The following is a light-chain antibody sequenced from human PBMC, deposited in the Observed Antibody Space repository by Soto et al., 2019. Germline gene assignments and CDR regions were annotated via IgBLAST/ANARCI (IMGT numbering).Light chain of an antibody. J-gene: IGLJ2*01. Sequence: QSVLTQPPSVSGAPGQRVTISCSGSSSNIGAGYDVNWYRQLPGTAPKLLLSGHSHRPSGVPARLSGSRAGTSASLNITGLQVEDEADYCCQSYDSGLGGLIFGAGTKVTVL. V-gene: IGLV1-40*01. CDR3: QSYDSGLGGLI. CDR1: SSNIGAGYD. CDR2: GHS.